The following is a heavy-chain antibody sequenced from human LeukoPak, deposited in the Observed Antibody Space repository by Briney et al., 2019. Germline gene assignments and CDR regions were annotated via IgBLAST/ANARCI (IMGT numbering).Heavy chain of an antibody. CDR3: ARDHDSSSWYNWFDP. D-gene: IGHD6-13*01. CDR2: ISYEGSNK. J-gene: IGHJ5*02. V-gene: IGHV3-30-3*01. CDR1: GFTFSSYA. Sequence: GGSLRLSCAASGFTFSSYAMHWVRQAPGKGQEWVAVISYEGSNKYYADSVKGRFTISRDNSKNTLYLQMNSLRAEDTAVYYCARDHDSSSWYNWFDPWGQGTLVTVSS.